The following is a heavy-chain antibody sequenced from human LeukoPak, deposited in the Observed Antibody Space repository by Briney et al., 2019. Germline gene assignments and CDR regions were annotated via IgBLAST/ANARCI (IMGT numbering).Heavy chain of an antibody. CDR1: GGSISSYY. Sequence: SETLSLTCTVSGGSISSYYWSWIRQPPGKGLEWIGYLYYSGSTNYKPSLKSRVTISVVTSKNQFSLKLSSVTAADTAVYYCARDSRPAHYYDSSVQDWYFDLWGRGTLVTVSA. CDR3: ARDSRPAHYYDSSVQDWYFDL. CDR2: LYYSGST. J-gene: IGHJ2*01. D-gene: IGHD3-22*01. V-gene: IGHV4-59*01.